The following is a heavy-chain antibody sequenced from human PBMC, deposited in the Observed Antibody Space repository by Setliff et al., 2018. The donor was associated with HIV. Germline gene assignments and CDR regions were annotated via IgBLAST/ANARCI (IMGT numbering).Heavy chain of an antibody. Sequence: GASVKVSCKASGSTFTTYGISWVRRAPGHGLEWMGWISPNFGHTNYAQNFLGRVTMTIDTSTSRAYMELRSLRSDDTAMYFCAGLGSGWSDSYYYAMDIWGQGTTVTVSS. J-gene: IGHJ6*02. CDR2: ISPNFGHT. D-gene: IGHD6-19*01. CDR3: AGLGSGWSDSYYYAMDI. CDR1: GSTFTTYG. V-gene: IGHV1-18*01.